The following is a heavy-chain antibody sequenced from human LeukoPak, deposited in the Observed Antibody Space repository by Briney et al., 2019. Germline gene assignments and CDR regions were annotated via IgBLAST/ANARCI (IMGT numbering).Heavy chain of an antibody. CDR3: TQTLYDILTEPDY. Sequence: SGGSLRLFCAASGFTFSSYAMSWFRQAPGKGLEWVGFIRSKAYGGTTEYAASVKGRFTISRDDSKSIAYLQMNSLKTEDTAVYYCTQTLYDILTEPDYWGQGTLVTVSS. D-gene: IGHD3-9*01. J-gene: IGHJ4*02. CDR1: GFTFSSYA. CDR2: IRSKAYGGTT. V-gene: IGHV3-49*03.